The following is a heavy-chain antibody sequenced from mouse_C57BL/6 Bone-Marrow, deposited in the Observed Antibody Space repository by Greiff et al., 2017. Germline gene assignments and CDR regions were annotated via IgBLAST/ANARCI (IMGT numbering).Heavy chain of an antibody. Sequence: LEESGAELARPGASVKLSCKASGYTFTSYGISWVKQRTGQGLEWIGEIYPRSGNTYYNEKFKGKATLTADKSSSTAYMELRSLTSADSAVYFCALSFFYGSSPYYAMDYWGQGTSVTVSS. V-gene: IGHV1-81*01. D-gene: IGHD1-1*01. CDR3: ALSFFYGSSPYYAMDY. CDR1: GYTFTSYG. CDR2: IYPRSGNT. J-gene: IGHJ4*01.